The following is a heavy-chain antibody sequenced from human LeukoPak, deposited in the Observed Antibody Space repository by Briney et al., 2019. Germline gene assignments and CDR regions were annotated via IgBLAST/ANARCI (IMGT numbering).Heavy chain of an antibody. Sequence: GGSLRLSCAACGFTVGDYGMHWVRQVPGKGLEWVSGISWNSVSMGYADSVKGRFSISRDDAKNSLYLQMNNLRPEDMAIYFCAKGLSSAYGLDCFDVWGQGTMVTVSS. CDR3: AKGLSSAYGLDCFDV. CDR1: GFTVGDYG. CDR2: ISWNSVSM. J-gene: IGHJ3*01. D-gene: IGHD3-22*01. V-gene: IGHV3-9*03.